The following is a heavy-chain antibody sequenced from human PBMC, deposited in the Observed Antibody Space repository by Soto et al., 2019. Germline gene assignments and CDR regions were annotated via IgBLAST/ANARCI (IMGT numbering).Heavy chain of an antibody. CDR2: TYYRSKWYN. V-gene: IGHV6-1*01. J-gene: IGHJ6*02. CDR1: GDSVSSNSAA. D-gene: IGHD6-19*01. Sequence: SQTLSLTCAISGDSVSSNSAAWNWIRQPPSRGLEWLGRTYYRSKWYNDYAVSVKSRITINPDTSKNQFSLQLNSVTPEDTAVYYCARSPIAVAGTQGYYYYGMDVWGQGTTVTVSS. CDR3: ARSPIAVAGTQGYYYYGMDV.